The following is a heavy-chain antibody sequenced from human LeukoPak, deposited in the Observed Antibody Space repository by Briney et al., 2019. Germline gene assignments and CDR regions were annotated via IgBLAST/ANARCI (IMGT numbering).Heavy chain of an antibody. Sequence: GGSLRLSCAASGFTFSSYSMNWVRQAPGKGLEWVSYISRSSSTIYYADSVKGRFTISRDNAKNSLYLQMNSLRDEDTAVYYCARGYSYGYRKGDAFDIWGQGTMVAVSS. V-gene: IGHV3-48*02. CDR2: ISRSSSTI. CDR1: GFTFSSYS. J-gene: IGHJ3*02. D-gene: IGHD5-18*01. CDR3: ARGYSYGYRKGDAFDI.